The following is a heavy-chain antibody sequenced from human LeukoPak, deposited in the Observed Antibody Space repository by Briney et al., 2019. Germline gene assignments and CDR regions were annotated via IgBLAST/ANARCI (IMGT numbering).Heavy chain of an antibody. D-gene: IGHD3-22*01. V-gene: IGHV4-61*02. J-gene: IGHJ2*01. Sequence: SETLSLTCTVSGGSISSGSYYWSWIRQPAGQELEWIGRIYTSGSTNYNPSLKSRVTISVDTSKNQFCLKLSSVCAADLAVYRCARFVNDHNSGYNWYSELWGPSKLVTVSS. CDR2: IYTSGST. CDR3: ARFVNDHNSGYNWYSEL. CDR1: GGSISSGSYY.